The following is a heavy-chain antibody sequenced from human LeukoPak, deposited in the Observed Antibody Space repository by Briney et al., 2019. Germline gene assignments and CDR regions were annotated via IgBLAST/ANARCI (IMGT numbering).Heavy chain of an antibody. V-gene: IGHV4-34*01. CDR2: INHSGST. CDR1: GGSFSGYY. CDR3: ARAPRHSYLRRDAFDI. J-gene: IGHJ3*02. Sequence: PSETLSLTCAVYGGSFSGYYWSWIRPPPGKGLEWIGEINHSGSTNYNPPLKSRATISVDTSKNQFSLKRSSVTAAATAVYYGARAPRHSYLRRDAFDIWGQGTMVTVSS. D-gene: IGHD5-24*01.